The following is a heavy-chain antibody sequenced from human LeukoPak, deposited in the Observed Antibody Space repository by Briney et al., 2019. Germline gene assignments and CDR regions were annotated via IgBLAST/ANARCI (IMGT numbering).Heavy chain of an antibody. CDR3: VVDLSGSADY. CDR1: GFSFSNYW. V-gene: IGHV3-74*01. J-gene: IGHJ4*02. D-gene: IGHD3-10*01. CDR2: TNEHGTII. Sequence: GGSLRLSCAASGFSFSNYWFHWVRQAPGEGLVWVSRTNEHGTIINYADSVKGRFTISRGNAKNTLYLQMNSLRTEDSALYYCVVDLSGSADYWGQGTLVTVSS.